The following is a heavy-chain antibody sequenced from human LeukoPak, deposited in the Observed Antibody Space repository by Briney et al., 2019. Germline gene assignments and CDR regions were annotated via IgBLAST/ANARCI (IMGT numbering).Heavy chain of an antibody. Sequence: KPSETLSLTCAVYGGSFSGYYWSWIRQPPGKGLEWIGEINHSGSTNYNPSLKSRVTISVDTSKNQFSLKLSSVTAADTAVYYCASPSVKRSDCWGQGTLVTVSS. D-gene: IGHD1-1*01. J-gene: IGHJ4*02. CDR3: ASPSVKRSDC. V-gene: IGHV4-34*01. CDR1: GGSFSGYY. CDR2: INHSGST.